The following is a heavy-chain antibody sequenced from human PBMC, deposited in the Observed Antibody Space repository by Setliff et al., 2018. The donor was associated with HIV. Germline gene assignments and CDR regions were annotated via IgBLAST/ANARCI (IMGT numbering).Heavy chain of an antibody. CDR1: GGSISSSNW. J-gene: IGHJ6*03. D-gene: IGHD6-19*01. CDR2: IYYIGGT. Sequence: TSETLSLTCAVSGGSISSSNWWSWVRQPPGKGLEWIGYIYYIGGTNYNPSLKSRVTISIDTSKSQFSLKLTSVSAADTAIYYCARVPYPADYYMDVWGKGTTVTVS. V-gene: IGHV4-4*02. CDR3: ARVPYPADYYMDV.